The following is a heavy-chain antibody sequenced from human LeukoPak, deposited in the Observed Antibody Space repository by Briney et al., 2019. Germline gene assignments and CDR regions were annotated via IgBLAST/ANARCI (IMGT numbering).Heavy chain of an antibody. CDR2: ISTYDDNI. V-gene: IGHV1-18*01. Sequence: GAPVKVSCKASGYTFTTYGLSWVRQAPGQGLEWLGWISTYDDNIKYAQSLQGRLTLTIDTSTSTAYMELRSLTSDDTAVYYCARCGVVVINPFDYWGQGTLVTVSS. D-gene: IGHD3-22*01. J-gene: IGHJ4*02. CDR1: GYTFTTYG. CDR3: ARCGVVVINPFDY.